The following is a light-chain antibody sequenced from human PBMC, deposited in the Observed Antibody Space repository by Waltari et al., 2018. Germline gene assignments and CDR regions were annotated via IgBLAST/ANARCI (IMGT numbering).Light chain of an antibody. CDR2: DAS. V-gene: IGKV3-11*01. CDR1: QSVGSD. Sequence: EIVLTQSPVTLSLSPGERATLSCRASQSVGSDLGWYQQKPGQAPRLLMFDASNRATGIPARFSGSGSGTDFTLTISSLEPEDFAVYYCQHRSNGPLYTFGQGTKLEI. CDR3: QHRSNGPLYT. J-gene: IGKJ2*01.